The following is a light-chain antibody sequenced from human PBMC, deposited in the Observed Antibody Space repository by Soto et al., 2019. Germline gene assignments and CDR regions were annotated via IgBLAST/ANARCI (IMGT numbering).Light chain of an antibody. CDR2: EVS. Sequence: QSALTQPPSASGSPGQSVTISCTGTSSDVGGYNSVSWYQQHPGKAPKLMIFEVSKRPSGVPDRFSGSKSGNTSSLTVSGLQAVDEADYDCSSYAGSNNYVFGSGTKLTVL. J-gene: IGLJ1*01. V-gene: IGLV2-8*01. CDR1: SSDVGGYNS. CDR3: SSYAGSNNYV.